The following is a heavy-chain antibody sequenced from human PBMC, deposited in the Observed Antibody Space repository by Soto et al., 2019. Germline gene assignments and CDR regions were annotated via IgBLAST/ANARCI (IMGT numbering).Heavy chain of an antibody. J-gene: IGHJ6*02. Sequence: PGGSLRLSCAASGFTFSSYAMSWVRQAPGKGLEWISAVSGSGGSTYYADSVKGRFTISRDNAKNSLYLQMNSLRAEDTALYYCAKDIENSYGTELLDGMDVWGQGTTVTVSS. CDR2: VSGSGGST. V-gene: IGHV3-23*01. CDR3: AKDIENSYGTELLDGMDV. D-gene: IGHD5-18*01. CDR1: GFTFSSYA.